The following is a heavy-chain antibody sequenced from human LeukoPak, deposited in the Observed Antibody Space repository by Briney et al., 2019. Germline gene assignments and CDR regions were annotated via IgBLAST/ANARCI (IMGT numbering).Heavy chain of an antibody. D-gene: IGHD5-18*01. V-gene: IGHV4-61*01. J-gene: IGHJ4*02. Sequence: PSETLSLTCTVSGGSISSSSYYWSWIRQPPGKGLEWIGYIYYSGSTNYNPSLKSRVTISVDTSKNQFSLKLSSVTAADTAVYYCAGRKNTAMGYWGQGTLVTVSS. CDR3: AGRKNTAMGY. CDR2: IYYSGST. CDR1: GGSISSSSYY.